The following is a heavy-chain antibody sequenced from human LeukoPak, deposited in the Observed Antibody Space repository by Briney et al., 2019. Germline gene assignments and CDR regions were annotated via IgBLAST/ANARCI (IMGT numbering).Heavy chain of an antibody. CDR2: ISYDSAIE. CDR3: VRDNPRCCGVVPVNIDDF. CDR1: GFTFSSYA. J-gene: IGHJ4*02. V-gene: IGHV3-48*01. D-gene: IGHD2-15*01. Sequence: GGSLRLSCAASGFTFSSYAMSWVRQAPGKGLEWISYISYDSAIEYYADSVRGRFTISRDNAKNSLSLQMHSLRAEDTAVYYCVRDNPRCCGVVPVNIDDFWGQGTLVTVSS.